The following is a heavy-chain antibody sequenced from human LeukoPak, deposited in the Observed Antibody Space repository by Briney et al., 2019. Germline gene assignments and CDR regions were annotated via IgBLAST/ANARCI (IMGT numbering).Heavy chain of an antibody. CDR3: ARLVGRGKEYYYGSGTFDY. J-gene: IGHJ4*02. D-gene: IGHD3-10*01. CDR1: GGSVSSGSYY. V-gene: IGHV4-39*01. Sequence: SETLSLTCTVSGGSVSSGSYYWGWIRQPPGKGLKGIGSIYYSGSTYYNPSLKSRVTISVDTSKNQFSLKLSSVTAADTAVYYCARLVGRGKEYYYGSGTFDYWGQGTLVTVSS. CDR2: IYYSGST.